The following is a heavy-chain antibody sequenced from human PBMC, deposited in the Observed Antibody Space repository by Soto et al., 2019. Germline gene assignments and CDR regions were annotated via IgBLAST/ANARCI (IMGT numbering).Heavy chain of an antibody. V-gene: IGHV3-15*01. CDR2: IKKEADGGTT. Sequence: PVGSLRLSCASSVFSFNNAWMSCVRHSPGKWLEWVGRIKKEADGGTTDYAAPVKGRFTISSDDSKTTLYLQMDSLKIEDTAVYYCATDTFKTNNYGMEVWGQGTTVSVSS. D-gene: IGHD3-16*01. CDR3: ATDTFKTNNYGMEV. CDR1: VFSFNNAW. J-gene: IGHJ6*01.